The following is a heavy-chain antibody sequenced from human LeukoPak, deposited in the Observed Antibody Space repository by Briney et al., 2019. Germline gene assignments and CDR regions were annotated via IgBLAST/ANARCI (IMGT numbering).Heavy chain of an antibody. D-gene: IGHD6-19*01. V-gene: IGHV5-51*01. CDR1: GYSFTSYW. Sequence: GESLKISCEGSGYSFTSYWIGWVRQMPGKGLEWMGIIYPGDSDTRYSPSFQGQVTISADKSISTAYLQWSSLKASDTAIYFCATSTAVSGILHWFDPWGQGTLVTVSS. CDR2: IYPGDSDT. J-gene: IGHJ5*02. CDR3: ATSTAVSGILHWFDP.